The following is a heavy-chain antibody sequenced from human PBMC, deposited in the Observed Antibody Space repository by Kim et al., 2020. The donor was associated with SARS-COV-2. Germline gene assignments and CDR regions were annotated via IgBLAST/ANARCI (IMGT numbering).Heavy chain of an antibody. D-gene: IGHD3-9*01. Sequence: SETLSLTCTVSGGSISSSSYYWGWIRQPPGKGLEWIGSIYYSGSTYYNPSLKSRVTKSVDTSKNQFSLKLSSVTAADTAVYYCARRWDYYDILTGLFQYYFDYWGQGTLVTVSS. CDR3: ARRWDYYDILTGLFQYYFDY. V-gene: IGHV4-39*01. CDR1: GGSISSSSYY. CDR2: IYYSGST. J-gene: IGHJ4*02.